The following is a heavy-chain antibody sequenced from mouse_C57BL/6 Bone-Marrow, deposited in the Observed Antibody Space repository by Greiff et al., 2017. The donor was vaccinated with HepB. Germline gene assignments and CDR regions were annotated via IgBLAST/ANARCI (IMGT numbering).Heavy chain of an antibody. CDR1: GYTFTSYW. CDR3: ARDYYGSSYVGFDY. J-gene: IGHJ2*01. V-gene: IGHV1-69*01. CDR2: IDPSDSYT. Sequence: QVQLQQPGAELVMPGASVKLSCKASGYTFTSYWMHWVKQRPGQGLEWIGEIDPSDSYTNYNQKFKGKSTLTVDKSSSTAYMQLSSRTSEDSAVYDCARDYYGSSYVGFDYWGQGTTLTVSA. D-gene: IGHD1-1*01.